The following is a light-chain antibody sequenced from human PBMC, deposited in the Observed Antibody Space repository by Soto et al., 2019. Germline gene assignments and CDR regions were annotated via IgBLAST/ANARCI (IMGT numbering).Light chain of an antibody. CDR2: DVS. CDR1: SSDVGGYNY. CDR3: SSYTSSSTYV. Sequence: QSALTQPASVSGSPGQSIAISCTGTSSDVGGYNYVSWYHQHPGKAPKLMVYDVSNRPSVVSNRFSGSKSGNTASLTISGLQAEDEADYYCSSYTSSSTYVFGTGTKSPS. J-gene: IGLJ1*01. V-gene: IGLV2-14*01.